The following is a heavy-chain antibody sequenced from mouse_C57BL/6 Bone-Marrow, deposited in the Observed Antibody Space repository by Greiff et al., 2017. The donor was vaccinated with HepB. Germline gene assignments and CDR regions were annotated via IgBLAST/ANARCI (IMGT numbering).Heavy chain of an antibody. CDR3: TKGVYYSFAY. D-gene: IGHD1-1*01. CDR2: IDPENGDT. CDR1: GFNIKDDY. V-gene: IGHV14-4*01. J-gene: IGHJ3*01. Sequence: VHLKQSGAELVRPGASVKLSCTASGFNIKDDYMHWVKQRPEQGLEWIGWIDPENGDTEYASKVQGKATITADTSSNTAYLQLSSLTSEDTAVYYGTKGVYYSFAYWGQGTLVTVSA.